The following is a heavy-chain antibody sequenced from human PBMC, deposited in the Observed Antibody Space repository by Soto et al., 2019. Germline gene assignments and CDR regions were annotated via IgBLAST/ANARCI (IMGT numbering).Heavy chain of an antibody. V-gene: IGHV5-51*01. Sequence: PGESLKISCKGSGYSFTSYWIGWVRQMPGKGLEWMGIIYPGDSDTRYSPSFQGQVTISADKSISTAYLQWSSLKASDTAMYYCARRSYCSSYYYYYGMYVWGQGSTVTVSS. J-gene: IGHJ6*01. CDR2: IYPGDSDT. D-gene: IGHD3-10*01. CDR3: ARRSYCSSYYYYYGMYV. CDR1: GYSFTSYW.